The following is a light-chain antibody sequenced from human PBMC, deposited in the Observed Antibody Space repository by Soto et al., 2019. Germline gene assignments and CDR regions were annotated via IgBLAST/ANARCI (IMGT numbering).Light chain of an antibody. CDR2: DAS. CDR1: QSVRSK. V-gene: IGKV3-15*01. CDR3: QQYNNWPPIT. Sequence: EIVMTQSPGTLSVSPGERATISCRASQSVRSKLARYQQKPGQAPRLLIYDASTRATGIPARFSGSGSGTEFTLTISSLQSEDFAVYYCQQYNNWPPITFGQGTRLEIK. J-gene: IGKJ5*01.